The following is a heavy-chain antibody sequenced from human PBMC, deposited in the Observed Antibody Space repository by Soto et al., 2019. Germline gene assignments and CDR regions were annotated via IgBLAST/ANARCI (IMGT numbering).Heavy chain of an antibody. Sequence: GESLKISCAASGFTFSSYWMSWVRQAPGKGLEWVANIKQDGSEKYYVDSVKGRFTISRDNAKNSLYLQMNSLRAEDTAVYYCASFLYSSSWFSGDYFDYWGQGTLVTVSS. V-gene: IGHV3-7*01. J-gene: IGHJ4*02. D-gene: IGHD6-13*01. CDR3: ASFLYSSSWFSGDYFDY. CDR2: IKQDGSEK. CDR1: GFTFSSYW.